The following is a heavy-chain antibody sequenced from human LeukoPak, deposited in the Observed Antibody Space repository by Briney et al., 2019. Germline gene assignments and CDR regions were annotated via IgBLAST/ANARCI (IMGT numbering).Heavy chain of an antibody. CDR2: ISSSSSYI. Sequence: GGSLRLSCAASGFTFSSYSMNWVRQAPGKGLEWVSSISSSSSYICYADSVKGRFTISRDNSKNSLYLQMNSLRTEDTALYYCAKDIGDGYNFIMTGWGQGTLVTVSS. D-gene: IGHD5-24*01. CDR1: GFTFSSYS. J-gene: IGHJ4*02. CDR3: AKDIGDGYNFIMTG. V-gene: IGHV3-21*04.